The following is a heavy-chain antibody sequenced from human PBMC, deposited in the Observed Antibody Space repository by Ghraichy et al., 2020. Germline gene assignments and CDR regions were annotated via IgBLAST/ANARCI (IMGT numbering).Heavy chain of an antibody. Sequence: GGSLRLSCAASGFTFSSYGMHWVRQAPGKGLEWVAVIWYDGSNKYYADSVKGRFTISRDNSKNTLYLQMNSLRAEDTAVYYCARAGYCSSTSCHGRDYWGQGTLVTVSS. D-gene: IGHD2-2*01. CDR2: IWYDGSNK. J-gene: IGHJ4*02. CDR3: ARAGYCSSTSCHGRDY. V-gene: IGHV3-33*01. CDR1: GFTFSSYG.